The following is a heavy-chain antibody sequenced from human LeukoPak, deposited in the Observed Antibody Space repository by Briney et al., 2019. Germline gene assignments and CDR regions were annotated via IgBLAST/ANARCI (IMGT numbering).Heavy chain of an antibody. J-gene: IGHJ1*01. CDR1: GYTFTSYY. Sequence: ASVKVSCKASGYTFTSYYMHWVRQAPGQGLEWMGIINPSGGGTSYAQKFQGRVTMTRDTSTSTVYMELSSLRSEDTAVYYCARDPRPNYYDSLYFQHWGQGTLVTVST. CDR2: INPSGGGT. D-gene: IGHD3-22*01. CDR3: ARDPRPNYYDSLYFQH. V-gene: IGHV1-46*01.